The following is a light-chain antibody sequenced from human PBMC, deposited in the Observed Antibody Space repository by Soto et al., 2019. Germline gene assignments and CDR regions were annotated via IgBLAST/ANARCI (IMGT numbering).Light chain of an antibody. CDR1: QIVSNVY. J-gene: IGKJ1*01. Sequence: EIVLTQSPGTLSLSPGERATLSCRASQIVSNVYLAWYQQKPGQPPRLLIYGASSRATGVPDRFSGSGSGTDFTLTISRLEPEDFAVYYCQQDRLSQWTFGQGTKVE. V-gene: IGKV3-20*01. CDR3: QQDRLSQWT. CDR2: GAS.